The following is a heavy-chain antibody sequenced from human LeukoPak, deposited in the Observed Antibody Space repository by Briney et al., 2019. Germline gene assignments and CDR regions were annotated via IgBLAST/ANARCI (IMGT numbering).Heavy chain of an antibody. CDR3: AKDIGSGGQGY. D-gene: IGHD6-19*01. Sequence: GGSLRLSCAARGFTFSSYGMLWVRQAPGKGLEWVAVISYDGSNKYYADSVKGRFTISRDNSKNTLYLQMNSLRAEDTAVYYCAKDIGSGGQGYWGQGTLVTVSS. CDR1: GFTFSSYG. V-gene: IGHV3-30*18. J-gene: IGHJ4*02. CDR2: ISYDGSNK.